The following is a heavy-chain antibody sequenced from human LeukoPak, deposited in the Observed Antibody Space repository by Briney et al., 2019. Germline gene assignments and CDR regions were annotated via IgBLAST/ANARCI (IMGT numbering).Heavy chain of an antibody. V-gene: IGHV3-30*02. CDR1: GFTVSSNYG. CDR3: ARERQYQLLQLNTYFDN. D-gene: IGHD2-2*01. CDR2: IQYDGSNK. Sequence: TGGSLRLSCAASGFTVSSNYGMHWVRQAPGKGLEWVAFIQYDGSNKYYADSVKGRFTVSIDNSKNTLYLQMNSLRAEDTAVYYCARERQYQLLQLNTYFDNWGQGTLVTVSS. J-gene: IGHJ4*02.